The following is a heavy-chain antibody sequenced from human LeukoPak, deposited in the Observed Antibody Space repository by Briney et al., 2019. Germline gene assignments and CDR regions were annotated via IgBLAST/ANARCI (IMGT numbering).Heavy chain of an antibody. D-gene: IGHD5-18*01. CDR3: ARGDKLWPRYYYRMDV. CDR2: ISYSGST. J-gene: IGHJ6*02. CDR1: GGSISGSTYY. Sequence: SETLSLTCTVSGGSISGSTYYWVWIRQPPGKGLEWIGSISYSGSTYYNPSLKSRVTISVDTSKNQFSLKVNSVTAADTAVYYCARGDKLWPRYYYRMDVWGQGTTVSDSS. V-gene: IGHV4-39*01.